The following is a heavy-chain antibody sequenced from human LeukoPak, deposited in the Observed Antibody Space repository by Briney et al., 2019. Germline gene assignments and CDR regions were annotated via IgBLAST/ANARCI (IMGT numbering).Heavy chain of an antibody. J-gene: IGHJ5*02. Sequence: SETLSLTCTVSGGSISGYYWTWIRQPPGKGLEWIAHIYYSGSTNYNPSLKSRVTISVDASKNQFSLNLNSVTAADTAVYYCARGGRWFDPWGQGTLVTVSS. CDR3: ARGGRWFDP. CDR1: GGSISGYY. V-gene: IGHV4-59*01. CDR2: IYYSGST.